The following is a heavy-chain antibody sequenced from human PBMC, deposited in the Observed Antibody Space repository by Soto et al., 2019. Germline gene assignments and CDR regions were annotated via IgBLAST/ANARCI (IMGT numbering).Heavy chain of an antibody. CDR3: ARDHVRGDSSGWYQNWFDP. D-gene: IGHD6-19*01. Sequence: QVQLVQSGAEVKKPGSSVKVSCKASGGTFSSYAISWVRQAPGQGLEWMGGSIPIFGTANYAQKFQGRVTITAYESTSTAYMELSSLRSEDTAVYYCARDHVRGDSSGWYQNWFDPWGQGTLVTVSS. J-gene: IGHJ5*02. V-gene: IGHV1-69*01. CDR1: GGTFSSYA. CDR2: SIPIFGTA.